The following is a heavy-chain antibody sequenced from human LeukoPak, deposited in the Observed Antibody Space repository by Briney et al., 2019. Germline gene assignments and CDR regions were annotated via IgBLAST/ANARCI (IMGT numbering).Heavy chain of an antibody. J-gene: IGHJ4*02. V-gene: IGHV4-59*01. CDR3: ARDFDY. Sequence: SETLSLTCTVSGGSISNYYWSWIRQPPGKGLEWIGYIFYSGSTSYNPPLTSRVTISVDTSKNQFSLKLTSVTAADTAVYYCARDFDYWGQGTLVTVSS. CDR1: GGSISNYY. CDR2: IFYSGST.